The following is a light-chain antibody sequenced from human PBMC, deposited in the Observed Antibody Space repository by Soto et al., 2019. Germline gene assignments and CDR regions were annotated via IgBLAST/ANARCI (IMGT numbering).Light chain of an antibody. CDR3: MQALQTSLF. V-gene: IGKV2-28*01. J-gene: IGKJ4*01. CDR2: LGS. CDR1: QSLLHRNGYNY. Sequence: DIVLTQSPLSLPVTPGEPASISCRSSQSLLHRNGYNYLEWYLQKPGQSPQLLIYLGSNRASGVPDRLSGNGSGTDFTLKISRVEAEDVGIYHCMQALQTSLFFGGGTKLDLK.